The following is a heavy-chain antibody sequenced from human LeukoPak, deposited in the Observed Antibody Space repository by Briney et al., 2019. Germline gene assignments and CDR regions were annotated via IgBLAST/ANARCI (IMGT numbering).Heavy chain of an antibody. CDR1: GFTFSKYW. J-gene: IGHJ4*02. CDR2: INTDGTVT. D-gene: IGHD6-19*01. V-gene: IGHV3-74*01. Sequence: PGGSLRLSCAASGFTFSKYWMLWVRQPPGKGLESVSLINTDGTVTTYAGSVKGRFTVSRDNADNTMFLQMNSVRDEDTAVYYCATKQWLAPPPDSWGQGTPVTVSS. CDR3: ATKQWLAPPPDS.